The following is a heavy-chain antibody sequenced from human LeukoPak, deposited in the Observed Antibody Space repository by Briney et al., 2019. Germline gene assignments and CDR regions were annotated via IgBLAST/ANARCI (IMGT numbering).Heavy chain of an antibody. D-gene: IGHD5-18*01. CDR1: GGSISSSSYY. J-gene: IGHJ3*02. CDR3: ARLGGYSYGYSGAFDI. V-gene: IGHV4-39*02. Sequence: SETLSLTCTVSGGSISSSSYYWGWIRQPPGKGLEWIGNIYYSGSTCYNPSLKSRVSISVDTSKKHFSLRLSSVTAADTAVYYCARLGGYSYGYSGAFDIWGQGTMVTVSS. CDR2: IYYSGST.